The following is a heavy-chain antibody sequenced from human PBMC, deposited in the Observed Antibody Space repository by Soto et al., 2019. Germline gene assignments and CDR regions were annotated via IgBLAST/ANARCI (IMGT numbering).Heavy chain of an antibody. CDR1: GGTFSSYT. CDR2: IIPILGIA. Sequence: QVQLVQSGAEVKKPGSSVKVSCKGSGGTFSSYTISWVRQAPGQGLEWMGRIIPILGIAKYAQKFQGRVTSTADKSTSTAYMELSSLRSEDTAVYYCASLMSSGYYYGMDVWGQGTTVTVSS. D-gene: IGHD3-10*01. V-gene: IGHV1-69*02. CDR3: ASLMSSGYYYGMDV. J-gene: IGHJ6*02.